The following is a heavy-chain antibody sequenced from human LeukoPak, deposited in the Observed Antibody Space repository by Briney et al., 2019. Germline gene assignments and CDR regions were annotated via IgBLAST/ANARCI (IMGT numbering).Heavy chain of an antibody. CDR3: AIQQWLVSDFDY. J-gene: IGHJ4*02. CDR2: ISGSGGST. V-gene: IGHV3-23*01. D-gene: IGHD6-19*01. CDR1: GFIYSSYG. Sequence: GGSLRLSCAASGFIYSSYGMSWVRQAPGKGLEWVSSISGSGGSTYYADSVKGRFTISRDNSKNTLYLQMNSLRAEDTAVYYCAIQQWLVSDFDYWGQGTLVTVSS.